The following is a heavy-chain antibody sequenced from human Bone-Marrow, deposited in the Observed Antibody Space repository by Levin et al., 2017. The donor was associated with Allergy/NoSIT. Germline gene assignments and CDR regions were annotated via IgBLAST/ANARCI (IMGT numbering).Heavy chain of an antibody. Sequence: GGSLRLSCAASGFTFSSYSMNWVRQAPGKGLEWVSSISSSSSYIYYADSVKGRFTISRDNAKNSLYLQMNSLRAEDTAVYYCARGIELSTDSSGYTALYPFDYWGQGTLVTVSS. CDR1: GFTFSSYS. CDR3: ARGIELSTDSSGYTALYPFDY. D-gene: IGHD3-22*01. CDR2: ISSSSSYI. V-gene: IGHV3-21*01. J-gene: IGHJ4*02.